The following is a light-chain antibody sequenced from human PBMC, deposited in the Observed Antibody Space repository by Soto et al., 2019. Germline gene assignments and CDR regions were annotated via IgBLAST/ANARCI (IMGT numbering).Light chain of an antibody. CDR2: GAS. V-gene: IGKV3-20*01. Sequence: EVVLTQPPGTLSLSPVERATLSCRASQSVSSTYLAWYQQKPGQAPRLXIYGASSRATGVPDRFSGSGSGTDFTLTISRLEPEDFATYYCQQYNSYPWTFGQGTKVDI. J-gene: IGKJ1*01. CDR3: QQYNSYPWT. CDR1: QSVSSTY.